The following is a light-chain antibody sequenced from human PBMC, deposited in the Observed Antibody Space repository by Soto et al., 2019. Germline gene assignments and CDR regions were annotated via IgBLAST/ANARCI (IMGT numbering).Light chain of an antibody. V-gene: IGKV1-5*03. CDR2: KAS. CDR3: QQYLISPLT. J-gene: IGKJ4*01. Sequence: DIQMTQSPSTLAASVGDRVTITCRASQNINSWLAWHQQKPGKAPKLLIYKASNLENGVPSRFSGSGSGTEFTVTISSLQPDDFATYYCQQYLISPLTFGGGTKVEIK. CDR1: QNINSW.